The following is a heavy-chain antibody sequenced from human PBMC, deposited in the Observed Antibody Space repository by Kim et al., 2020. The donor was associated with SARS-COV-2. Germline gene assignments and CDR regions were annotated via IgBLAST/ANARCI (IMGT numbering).Heavy chain of an antibody. D-gene: IGHD2-2*01. CDR3: ARGGYCSSTSCYFYYYALDV. V-gene: IGHV3-21*01. CDR2: IGGSTNYI. Sequence: GGSLRLSCAASGFAFGNHSMNWVRQAPGKGLEWVSSIGGSTNYIYYADSVKGRFTISRDNAKNSLYLQMSSLRAEDTAVYYCARGGYCSSTSCYFYYYALDVWGQGTTVTVSS. J-gene: IGHJ6*02. CDR1: GFAFGNHS.